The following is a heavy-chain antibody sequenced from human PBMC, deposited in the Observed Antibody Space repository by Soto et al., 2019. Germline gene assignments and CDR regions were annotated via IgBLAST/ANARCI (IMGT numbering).Heavy chain of an antibody. CDR3: ARVNPDHDAFDI. V-gene: IGHV4-31*03. Sequence: TLSLTCPVSGVSISSGGYYWSWIRQHPGKGLEWIGYIYYSGSTNYNPSLKSRVTISVDTSKNQFSLKLSSVTAADTAVYYCARVNPDHDAFDIWGPGTMVTV. D-gene: IGHD2-21*01. CDR1: GVSISSGGYY. J-gene: IGHJ3*02. CDR2: IYYSGST.